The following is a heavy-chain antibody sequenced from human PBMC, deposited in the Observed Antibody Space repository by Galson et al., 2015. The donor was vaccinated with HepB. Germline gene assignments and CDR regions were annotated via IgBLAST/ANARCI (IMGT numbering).Heavy chain of an antibody. Sequence: SVKVSCKAFGYTFSDYYIHWVRQAPGQGLQWMGRINPKNGGTNYAQKFQGRVTMTGDTSITTAYMELSSLKSDDTAVYYCAQATSLYDYGDYGPRPANGFDVWGRGTMVTVSS. J-gene: IGHJ3*01. V-gene: IGHV1-2*06. CDR1: GYTFSDYY. D-gene: IGHD4-17*01. CDR2: INPKNGGT. CDR3: AQATSLYDYGDYGPRPANGFDV.